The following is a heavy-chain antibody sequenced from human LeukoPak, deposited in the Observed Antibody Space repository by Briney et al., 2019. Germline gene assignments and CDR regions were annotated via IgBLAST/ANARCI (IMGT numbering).Heavy chain of an antibody. CDR1: GGSVSSGSYY. CDR3: ARRPTSRYCSSTSCYRAHYYYGMDV. D-gene: IGHD2-2*01. Sequence: SETLSLTCTVSGGSVSSGSYYWSWIRQPPGKGLEWIGEINHSGSTNYNPSLKSRVTISVDTSRNQSSLKLSSVTAADTAVYYCARRPTSRYCSSTSCYRAHYYYGMDVWGQGTTVTVSS. CDR2: INHSGST. J-gene: IGHJ6*02. V-gene: IGHV4-39*07.